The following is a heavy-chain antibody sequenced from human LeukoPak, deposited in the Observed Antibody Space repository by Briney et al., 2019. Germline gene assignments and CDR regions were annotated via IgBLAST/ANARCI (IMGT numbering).Heavy chain of an antibody. CDR3: ARHEWANPRNYYDSSGYCLFDY. CDR1: GGSISSYY. D-gene: IGHD3-22*01. J-gene: IGHJ4*02. CDR2: IHYSGST. Sequence: SETLSLTCTVSGGSISSYYWSWIRQPPGKGLEWIGFIHYSGSTNYKPSLKSRVTISVDTSKDQFSLKLSTVTAADTAVYYCARHEWANPRNYYDSSGYCLFDYWGQGTLVTVSS. V-gene: IGHV4-59*08.